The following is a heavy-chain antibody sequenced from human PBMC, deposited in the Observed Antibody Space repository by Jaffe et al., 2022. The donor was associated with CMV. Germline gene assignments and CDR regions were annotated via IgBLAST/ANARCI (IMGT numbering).Heavy chain of an antibody. CDR1: GYTFTSYA. V-gene: IGHV1-3*01. Sequence: QVQLVQSGAEVKKPGASVKVSCKASGYTFTSYAMHWVRQAPGQRLEWMGWINAGNGNTKYSQKFQGRVTITRDTSASTAYMELSSLRSEDTAVYYCARDLVRCSGGICYQYYMDVWGKGTTVTVSS. CDR2: INAGNGNT. D-gene: IGHD2-15*01. CDR3: ARDLVRCSGGICYQYYMDV. J-gene: IGHJ6*03.